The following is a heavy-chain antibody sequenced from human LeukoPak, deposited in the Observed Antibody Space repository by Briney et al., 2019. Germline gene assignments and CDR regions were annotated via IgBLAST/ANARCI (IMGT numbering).Heavy chain of an antibody. D-gene: IGHD3-3*01. J-gene: IGHJ4*02. V-gene: IGHV4-4*07. Sequence: KPSETLSLTCTVSGGSISSYYWSWIRQPAGKGLEWIGRIYTSGSTNYNPSLKRRVTMSVDTSKNQFSLKLSSVTAADTAVYYCARAPLFGVVHYFDYWGQGTLVTVSS. CDR3: ARAPLFGVVHYFDY. CDR2: IYTSGST. CDR1: GGSISSYY.